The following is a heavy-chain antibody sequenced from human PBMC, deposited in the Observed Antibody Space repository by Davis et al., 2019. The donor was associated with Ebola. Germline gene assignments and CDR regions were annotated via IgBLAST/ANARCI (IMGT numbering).Heavy chain of an antibody. J-gene: IGHJ3*01. Sequence: ASVKVSCKASGYTFMRHGISWVRQAPGQGLEWQGWITTHNNNTHSTKNLQGRLTMTTDASTSTAYLGLRGLRSDDTAVYYCARGLGVFGVVPDAFDVWGQGTMVTTSS. CDR3: ARGLGVFGVVPDAFDV. V-gene: IGHV1-18*01. D-gene: IGHD3-3*01. CDR1: GYTFMRHG. CDR2: ITTHNNNT.